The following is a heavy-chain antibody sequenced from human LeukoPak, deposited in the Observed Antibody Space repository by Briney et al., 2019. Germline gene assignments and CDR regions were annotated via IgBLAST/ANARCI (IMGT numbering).Heavy chain of an antibody. Sequence: GGSLRLSCAASGLTFSTFLMSWVRQAPGKGLKWVANIKQDGSEKYYVDSVKGRFSISRDNAKNSLYLQMNSLRAEDTAVYYCARDTSIAAGLLNYWGQGTLVTVSS. CDR2: IKQDGSEK. CDR3: ARDTSIAAGLLNY. CDR1: GLTFSTFL. V-gene: IGHV3-7*01. D-gene: IGHD6-13*01. J-gene: IGHJ4*02.